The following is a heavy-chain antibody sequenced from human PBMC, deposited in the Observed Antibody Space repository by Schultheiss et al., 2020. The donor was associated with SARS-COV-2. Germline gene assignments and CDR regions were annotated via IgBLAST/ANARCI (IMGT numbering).Heavy chain of an antibody. CDR1: GFTFSSSG. D-gene: IGHD3-10*01. J-gene: IGHJ4*02. CDR3: ARGYYSDSGTYHFDY. V-gene: IGHV3-23*01. CDR2: ISGSGGRT. Sequence: AGSLRLSCAASGFTFSSSGMNWVRQAPGKGLEWVSGISGSGGRTYFADSVKGRFTISKDISKNTLYLQMNSLRAEDTAIYYCARGYYSDSGTYHFDYWGQGTLVTVSS.